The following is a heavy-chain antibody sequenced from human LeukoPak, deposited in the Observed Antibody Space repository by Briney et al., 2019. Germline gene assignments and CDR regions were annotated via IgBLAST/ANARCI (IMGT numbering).Heavy chain of an antibody. CDR1: GFTFSSYA. J-gene: IGHJ4*02. CDR3: AKDRNGNSRPYNFDY. V-gene: IGHV3-23*01. Sequence: GGSLRLSCAVSGFTFSSYAMSWVRQAPGKGLEWVSGVSGSGSNTYYADSVKGRFAISRDNSKNTLYLQMNSLRVEDAAVYYCAKDRNGNSRPYNFDYWGQGTLVTVSS. CDR2: VSGSGSNT. D-gene: IGHD4-23*01.